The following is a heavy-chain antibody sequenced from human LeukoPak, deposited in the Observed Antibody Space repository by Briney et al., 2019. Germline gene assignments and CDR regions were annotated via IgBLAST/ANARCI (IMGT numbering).Heavy chain of an antibody. V-gene: IGHV4-39*07. CDR3: ARVGQLAFDY. CDR2: IYYSGNT. CDR1: GGSISSSSYY. J-gene: IGHJ4*02. D-gene: IGHD6-13*01. Sequence: SETLSLTCTVSGGSISSSSYYWGWIRQPPGKGLEWIGSIYYSGNTHYNPSLKSRVTISVDTSKNQFSLKLTSVAAADTAVYYCARVGQLAFDYWGQGTLVTVSS.